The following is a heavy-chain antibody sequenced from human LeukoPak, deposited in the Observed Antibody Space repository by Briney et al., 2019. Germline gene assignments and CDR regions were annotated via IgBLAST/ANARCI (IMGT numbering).Heavy chain of an antibody. V-gene: IGHV4-34*01. J-gene: IGHJ3*02. CDR1: GGSFSGDY. CDR2: INHSGST. CDR3: AREVATMVRGVILNDAFDI. D-gene: IGHD3-10*01. Sequence: PSETLSLTCAVYGGSFSGDYWSWIRQPPGKGLEWIGEINHSGSTNYNPSLKSRVTISVDTSKNQFSLKLSSVTAADTAVYYCAREVATMVRGVILNDAFDIWGQGTMVTVSS.